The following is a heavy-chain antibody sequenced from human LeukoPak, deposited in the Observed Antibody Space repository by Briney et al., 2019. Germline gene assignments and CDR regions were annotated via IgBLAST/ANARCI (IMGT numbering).Heavy chain of an antibody. Sequence: SETLSLTCTVSGGSISSGSYYWSWIRQPAGKGLEWIWRIYTSGSTNYNPSLKSGVTISVDTSKNQSSLKLSSVTAADTAVYYCASGYGSGSYYYYYYMDVWGKGTTVTVSS. CDR2: IYTSGST. J-gene: IGHJ6*03. CDR1: GGSISSGSYY. V-gene: IGHV4-61*02. D-gene: IGHD3-10*01. CDR3: ASGYGSGSYYYYYYMDV.